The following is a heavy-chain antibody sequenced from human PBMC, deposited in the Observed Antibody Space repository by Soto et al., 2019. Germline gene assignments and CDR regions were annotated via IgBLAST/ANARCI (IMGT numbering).Heavy chain of an antibody. Sequence: EVQLLESGGGLVQPGGSLRLSCAASGFTFSSYAMSWVRQAPGKGLEWVLSISGSGDNRYYADSVKGQFTISRDNSKNTLYLQMNSLRDADTAVYYCAKDREGTVADYFDYWGQGTLVTVSS. CDR3: AKDREGTVADYFDY. V-gene: IGHV3-23*01. CDR2: ISGSGDNR. D-gene: IGHD6-19*01. J-gene: IGHJ4*02. CDR1: GFTFSSYA.